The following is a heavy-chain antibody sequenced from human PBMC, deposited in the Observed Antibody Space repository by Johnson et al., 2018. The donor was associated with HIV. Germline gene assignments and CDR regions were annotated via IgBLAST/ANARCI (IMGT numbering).Heavy chain of an antibody. V-gene: IGHV3-64*07. D-gene: IGHD4-23*01. CDR3: GVADYGGPDAFDI. CDR2: ISSNGDST. CDR1: GFTFSSYA. J-gene: IGHJ3*02. Sequence: VQLVESGGGLVQPGGSLRLSCAASGFTFSSYAMHWVRQAPGKGLEYVSAISSNGDSTYYADSVKGRFTISRDNSKNSLYLKMNSLRTEDNALYYWGVADYGGPDAFDIWGQGTMVTVSS.